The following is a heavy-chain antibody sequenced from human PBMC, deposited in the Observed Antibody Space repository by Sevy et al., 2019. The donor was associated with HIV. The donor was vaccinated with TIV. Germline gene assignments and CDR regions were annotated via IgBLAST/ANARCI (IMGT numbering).Heavy chain of an antibody. CDR3: PRHGGIVDRGFDY. CDR2: IYFSGST. V-gene: IGHV4-39*01. CDR1: GGSIGRNSYD. D-gene: IGHD2-21*01. Sequence: SETLSLICTVSGGSIGRNSYDWGWIRQSPGKGLEWIGSIYFSGSTNYATSLKRRVTISVDSSKNQLSLKMRSVTATDTVVYYCPRHGGIVDRGFDYWGQGTLVTVSS. J-gene: IGHJ4*02.